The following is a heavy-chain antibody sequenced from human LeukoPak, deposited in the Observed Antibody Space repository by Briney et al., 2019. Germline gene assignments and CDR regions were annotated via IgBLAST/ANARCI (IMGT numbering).Heavy chain of an antibody. CDR2: MDPKGTT. CDR3: ARGYCSGANCYTAPDY. V-gene: IGHV4-4*07. D-gene: IGHD2-15*01. CDR1: GGSITGYY. Sequence: SETLSLTCTVSGGSITGYYWTWIRQPAGKGLEWIGRMDPKGTTSYNPSLKSRVTMSVDTSKNQFSLKLKSVTAADTAMYYCARGYCSGANCYTAPDYWGQGTLVTVSS. J-gene: IGHJ4*02.